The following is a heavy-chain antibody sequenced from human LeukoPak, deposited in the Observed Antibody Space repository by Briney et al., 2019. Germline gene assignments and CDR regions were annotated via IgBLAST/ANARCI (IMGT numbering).Heavy chain of an antibody. D-gene: IGHD3-22*01. J-gene: IGHJ4*02. CDR2: ITGSGGSI. V-gene: IGHV3-23*01. CDR3: AKDVGYHYDTRFPT. Sequence: PGGSLRLSCAASGFTFSSYAMSWVRQAPGKGLEWVSDITGSGGSIYYADSVKGRFTISRDNSKNTLYLQMNSLRAEDTAVYYCAKDVGYHYDTRFPTWGRGTLVTVSS. CDR1: GFTFSSYA.